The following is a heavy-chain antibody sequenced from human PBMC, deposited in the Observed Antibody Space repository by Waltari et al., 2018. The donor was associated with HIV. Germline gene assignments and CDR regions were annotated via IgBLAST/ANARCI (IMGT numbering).Heavy chain of an antibody. Sequence: QVQLQESGPGLVKPSPTLSLTCTVSGGSISSGGYYWSWIRQHPGKGLEWIGYIYYSGSTYYNPSLKSRVTISVDTSKNQFSLKLSSVTAADTAVYYCARDHTRSSTSWERFDPWGQGTLVTVSS. CDR3: ARDHTRSSTSWERFDP. CDR2: IYYSGST. V-gene: IGHV4-31*03. J-gene: IGHJ5*02. CDR1: GGSISSGGYY. D-gene: IGHD2-2*01.